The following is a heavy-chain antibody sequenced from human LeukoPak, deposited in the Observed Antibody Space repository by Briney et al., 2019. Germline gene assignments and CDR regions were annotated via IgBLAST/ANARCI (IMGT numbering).Heavy chain of an antibody. J-gene: IGHJ6*03. D-gene: IGHD3-3*01. CDR2: IYYSGST. V-gene: IGHV4-39*01. Sequence: SETLSLTCAVSGGSISSSSYYWGWIRQPPGKGVEWIGSIYYSGSTYYNPSFKSQVTISVATSKNQLTLKSSSVNAADTAGCNCARISFYDFWSGYYYYYMDVWGRGTTVTVSS. CDR1: GGSISSSSYY. CDR3: ARISFYDFWSGYYYYYMDV.